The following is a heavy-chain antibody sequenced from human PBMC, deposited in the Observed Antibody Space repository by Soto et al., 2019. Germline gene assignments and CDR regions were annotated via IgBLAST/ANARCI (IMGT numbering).Heavy chain of an antibody. Sequence: GASVKVSCKASGGTFSIYAIIWVRQATGQGLEWMGGIIPIFGTANYAQKFQGRVTITADESTSTAYMELNNLRVEDTAVYYCARGVANRYGFGDPWGQGTLVTVSS. CDR1: GGTFSIYA. V-gene: IGHV1-69*13. D-gene: IGHD5-18*01. CDR3: ARGVANRYGFGDP. CDR2: IIPIFGTA. J-gene: IGHJ5*02.